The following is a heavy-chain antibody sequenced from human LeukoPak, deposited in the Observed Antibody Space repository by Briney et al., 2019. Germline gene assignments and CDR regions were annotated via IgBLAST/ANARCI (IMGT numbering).Heavy chain of an antibody. D-gene: IGHD4-17*01. V-gene: IGHV4-34*01. CDR3: ARAIGDYGDGSLDY. CDR1: GGSFSGYY. J-gene: IGHJ4*02. Sequence: SETLSLTCAVYGGSFSGYYWSWIRQPPGKGLEWIGEINHSGSTNYNPSLKSRVTISVDTSKNQFSLKLNSVTAADTAVYYCARAIGDYGDGSLDYWGQGTLVTVSS. CDR2: INHSGST.